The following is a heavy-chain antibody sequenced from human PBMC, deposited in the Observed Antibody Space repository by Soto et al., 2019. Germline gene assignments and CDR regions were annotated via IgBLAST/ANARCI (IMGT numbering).Heavy chain of an antibody. CDR1: GFTFSIYA. Sequence: PRGSLGLCCAASGFTFSIYAMGWVRQAPGRGLDRVSAISGSGGSTYYADSVKGRFTISRDNSKNTLYLQMNSLRAEDTAVYYCAKAFYSSSSVGSPYYYGMDVWGQGTPVTVSS. D-gene: IGHD6-6*01. CDR2: ISGSGGST. V-gene: IGHV3-23*01. CDR3: AKAFYSSSSVGSPYYYGMDV. J-gene: IGHJ6*01.